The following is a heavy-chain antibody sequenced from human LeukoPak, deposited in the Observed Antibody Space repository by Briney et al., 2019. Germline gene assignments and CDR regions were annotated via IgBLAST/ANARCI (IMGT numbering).Heavy chain of an antibody. Sequence: PGRSLRLSCAASGFTFSSYGMHWVRQAPGKGLEWVSGISWNSGSIGYADSVKGRFTISRDNAKNSLYLQMNSLRAEDTALYYCAKGEPTYYYDSSGYYAPSIAGYWGQGTLVTVSS. CDR2: ISWNSGSI. J-gene: IGHJ4*02. D-gene: IGHD3-22*01. CDR3: AKGEPTYYYDSSGYYAPSIAGY. CDR1: GFTFSSYG. V-gene: IGHV3-9*01.